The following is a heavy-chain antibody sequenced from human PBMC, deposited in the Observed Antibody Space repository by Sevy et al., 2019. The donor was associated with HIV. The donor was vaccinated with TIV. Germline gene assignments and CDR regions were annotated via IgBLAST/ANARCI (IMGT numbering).Heavy chain of an antibody. J-gene: IGHJ4*02. CDR3: TVLNFDN. Sequence: GGSLRLSCAPSGISFSNAWMNWVRQAPGKGLEWVGRIKSKTDGGTTDYAAPVKGRFTISGDDSKNMVYLQMNSLKTADTAVYYCTVLNFDNWGQGTLVTVSS. D-gene: IGHD2-15*01. CDR1: GISFSNAW. CDR2: IKSKTDGGTT. V-gene: IGHV3-15*07.